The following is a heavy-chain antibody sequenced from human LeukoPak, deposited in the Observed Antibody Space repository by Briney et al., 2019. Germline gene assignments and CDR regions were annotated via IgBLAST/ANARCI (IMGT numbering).Heavy chain of an antibody. Sequence: GGSLRLSCAASGFTFSSYSMNWVRQAPGKGLEWVSSISSRSTYIYHADSVKGRFTISRDNAKNSLFLQMNSLRAEDTAVYYCAELGITMIGGVWGKGTTVTISS. CDR2: ISSRSTYI. D-gene: IGHD3-10*02. CDR3: AELGITMIGGV. V-gene: IGHV3-21*01. J-gene: IGHJ6*04. CDR1: GFTFSSYS.